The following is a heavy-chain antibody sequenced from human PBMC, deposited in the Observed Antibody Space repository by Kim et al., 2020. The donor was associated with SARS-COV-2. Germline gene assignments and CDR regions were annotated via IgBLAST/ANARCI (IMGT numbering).Heavy chain of an antibody. Sequence: GGSLRLSCAASGFTFSSYSMNWVRQAPGKGLEWVSSISSSSSYIYYADSVKGRFTISRDNAKNSLYLQMNSLRAEDTAVYYCARDKLLGRSSGRGYYFDYWGQGTLVTVSS. CDR1: GFTFSSYS. D-gene: IGHD6-13*01. V-gene: IGHV3-21*01. CDR3: ARDKLLGRSSGRGYYFDY. J-gene: IGHJ4*02. CDR2: ISSSSSYI.